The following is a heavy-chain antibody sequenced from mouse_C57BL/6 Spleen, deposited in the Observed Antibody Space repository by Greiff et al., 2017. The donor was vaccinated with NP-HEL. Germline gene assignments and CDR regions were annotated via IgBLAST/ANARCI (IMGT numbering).Heavy chain of an antibody. CDR3: ASNWDGGAWFAY. J-gene: IGHJ3*01. D-gene: IGHD4-1*01. V-gene: IGHV2-2*01. Sequence: QVQLKESGPGLVQPSQSLSITCTVSGFSLTSYGVHWVRQSPGKGLEWLGVIWSGGSTDYNAAFISRLSISTENSNSQFFFKMNILQADYTAIYCWASNWDGGAWFAYWGQGTLVTVSA. CDR1: GFSLTSYG. CDR2: IWSGGST.